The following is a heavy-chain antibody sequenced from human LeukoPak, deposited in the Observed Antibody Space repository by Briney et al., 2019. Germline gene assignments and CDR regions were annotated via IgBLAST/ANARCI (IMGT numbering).Heavy chain of an antibody. J-gene: IGHJ4*02. V-gene: IGHV3-33*01. CDR1: GFTFSSYG. CDR3: ARVFSSGDCYSCPFAF. CDR2: IWYDGSNK. Sequence: QPGRSLRLSCAASGFTFSSYGMHWVRQAPGKGLEWVAVIWYDGSNKYYADSVKGRFTISRDNSKNTLYLQMNSLRAEDTAVYYCARVFSSGDCYSCPFAFWGQGTLVTVSS. D-gene: IGHD2-21*02.